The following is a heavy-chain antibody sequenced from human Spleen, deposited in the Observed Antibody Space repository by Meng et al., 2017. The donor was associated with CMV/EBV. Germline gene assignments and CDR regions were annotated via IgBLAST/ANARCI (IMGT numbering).Heavy chain of an antibody. D-gene: IGHD3-22*01. Sequence: ASVKVSCKASGYTFTGYYIHWVRQAPGQGLEWMGRINPDGGTTTYAQKFQGGLTLTSDTSTSTVYMELSRLTSEDTAVYYCARDLVGYDAFDIWGQGTLVTVSS. V-gene: IGHV1-46*01. CDR1: GYTFTGYY. CDR2: INPDGGTT. J-gene: IGHJ3*02. CDR3: ARDLVGYDAFDI.